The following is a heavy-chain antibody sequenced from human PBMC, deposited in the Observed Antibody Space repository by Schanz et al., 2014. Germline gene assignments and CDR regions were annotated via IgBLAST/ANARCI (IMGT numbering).Heavy chain of an antibody. CDR3: ARGGVLVLPPGTVKKGNDY. CDR1: GYSFSDYF. CDR2: LNPDSGET. Sequence: QVQLVQSGAEVKKPGASVKVSCKTSGYSFSDYFIHWVRQAPGQGRGRMGWLNPDSGETLYAQRFQGRVPLTRETSIRTAYMDLRSLLSDDAAVYFCARGGVLVLPPGTVKKGNDYWGQGTLVTVSS. J-gene: IGHJ4*02. D-gene: IGHD3-10*01. V-gene: IGHV1-2*02.